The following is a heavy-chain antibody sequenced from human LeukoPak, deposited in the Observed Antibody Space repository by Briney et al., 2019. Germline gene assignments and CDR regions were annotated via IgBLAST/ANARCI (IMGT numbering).Heavy chain of an antibody. D-gene: IGHD1-26*01. V-gene: IGHV3-48*03. CDR2: ISSSGSTI. CDR1: GFTFRSYE. CDR3: AKNPRGSYDYYMDV. Sequence: GGSLRLSCAASGFTFRSYEMNWVRQAPGKGLEWVSYISSSGSTIYYADSVKGRFTISRDNAKNSLYLRMNSLRAEDTAVYYCAKNPRGSYDYYMDVWGKGTTVTISS. J-gene: IGHJ6*03.